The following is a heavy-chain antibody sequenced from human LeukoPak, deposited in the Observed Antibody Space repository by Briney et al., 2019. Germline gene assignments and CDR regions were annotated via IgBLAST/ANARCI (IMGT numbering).Heavy chain of an antibody. Sequence: PSETLSLTCTVSGGSISSGGYYWSWVRQHPGKGLEWIGYIYYSGSTYYNPSLKSRVTISVDTSKNQFSLKLSSVTAADTAVYYCARVVGERAPFDYWGQGTLVTVSS. CDR2: IYYSGST. CDR3: ARVVGERAPFDY. CDR1: GGSISSGGYY. J-gene: IGHJ4*02. V-gene: IGHV4-31*03. D-gene: IGHD6-25*01.